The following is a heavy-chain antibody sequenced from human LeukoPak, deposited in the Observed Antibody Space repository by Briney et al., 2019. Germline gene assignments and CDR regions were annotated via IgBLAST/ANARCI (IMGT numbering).Heavy chain of an antibody. Sequence: ASVKVSXKASGYTFTSYGISWVQQAPGQGLEWMGWISAYNGNTNYAQKLQGRVTMTTDTSTSTAYMELRSLRSDDTAVYYCARVGGGSSWLLFDYWGQGTLVTVSS. CDR2: ISAYNGNT. D-gene: IGHD6-13*01. CDR1: GYTFTSYG. CDR3: ARVGGGSSWLLFDY. V-gene: IGHV1-18*01. J-gene: IGHJ4*02.